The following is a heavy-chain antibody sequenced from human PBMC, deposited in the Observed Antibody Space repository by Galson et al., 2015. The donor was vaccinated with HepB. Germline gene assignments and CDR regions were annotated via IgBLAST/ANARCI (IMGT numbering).Heavy chain of an antibody. Sequence: SLRLSCAASGFTFNNYAINWVRQAPGKGLERVAVVSYDGINKWYADSVKGRFTISRDNSKNTVYMQINSLRAEDTAVYFCAVCFSTSCYAAENFQHWGHGTLVTVSS. CDR2: VSYDGINK. V-gene: IGHV3-30-3*01. D-gene: IGHD2-2*01. CDR3: AVCFSTSCYAAENFQH. J-gene: IGHJ1*01. CDR1: GFTFNNYA.